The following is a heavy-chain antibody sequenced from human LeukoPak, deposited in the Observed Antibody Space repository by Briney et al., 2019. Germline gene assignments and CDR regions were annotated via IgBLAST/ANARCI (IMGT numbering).Heavy chain of an antibody. CDR2: ISSSGTTT. J-gene: IGHJ6*02. Sequence: GGSLRLSCAASGFTVSDNYMSWVRLAPGKGLEWVSYISSSGTTTYHADSVKGRFAISRDNAKNSLYLQMNSLRVEDTTVYYCARRPPLWGRGTTVTVSS. V-gene: IGHV3-11*04. CDR1: GFTVSDNY. CDR3: ARRPPL.